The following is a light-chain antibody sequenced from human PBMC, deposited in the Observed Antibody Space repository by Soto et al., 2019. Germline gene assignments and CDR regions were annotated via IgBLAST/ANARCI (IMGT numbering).Light chain of an antibody. Sequence: DIQMTQSPSSLAASVGDRVTMTCQASHYPGISLSWSQQKPGKAPKLLISDASNLETGVPSRFSASASGTDFTFTISSLQPEDIATYYCQQYDSLPFTFGRGTKVDIK. CDR3: QQYDSLPFT. V-gene: IGKV1-33*01. CDR2: DAS. CDR1: HYPGIS. J-gene: IGKJ4*01.